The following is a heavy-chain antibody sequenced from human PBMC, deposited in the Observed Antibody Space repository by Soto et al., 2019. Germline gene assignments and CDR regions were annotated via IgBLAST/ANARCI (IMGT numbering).Heavy chain of an antibody. CDR2: INHSGST. J-gene: IGHJ6*02. CDR3: ARLNPTTYYDFCSGYRSPLYYGMDV. Sequence: SETLSLTCAVYGGSFSGYYWSWIRQPPGKGLEWIGEINHSGSTNYNPSLKSRVTISVDTSKNQFSLKLSSVTAADTAVYYCARLNPTTYYDFCSGYRSPLYYGMDVWGQGTTVT. CDR1: GGSFSGYY. V-gene: IGHV4-34*01. D-gene: IGHD3-3*01.